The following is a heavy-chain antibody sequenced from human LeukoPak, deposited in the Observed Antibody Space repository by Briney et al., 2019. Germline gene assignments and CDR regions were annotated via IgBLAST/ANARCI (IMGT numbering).Heavy chain of an antibody. J-gene: IGHJ6*03. CDR3: ARGHYDFWSGYCTGLSENYMDV. CDR2: INHSGST. Sequence: PSETLSLTCAVYGGSFSGYYWSWIRQPPGKGLEWIGEINHSGSTNYNPSLKSRVTISVDTSKNQFSLKLSSVTAADTAVYYCARGHYDFWSGYCTGLSENYMDVWGKGTTVTVSS. CDR1: GGSFSGYY. D-gene: IGHD3-3*01. V-gene: IGHV4-34*01.